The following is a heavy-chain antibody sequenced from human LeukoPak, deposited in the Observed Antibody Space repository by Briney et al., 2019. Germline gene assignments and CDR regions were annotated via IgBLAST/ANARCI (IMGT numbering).Heavy chain of an antibody. V-gene: IGHV4-39*01. Sequence: SSETLSLTCTVSGGSISSSSYYWGWIRQPPGKWLEWIGSIYYSGSTYYNPSLKSRVTISVDTSKNQFSLKLSSVTAADTAVYYCARPYNSLLYYFDYWGQGTLVTVSS. CDR2: IYYSGST. CDR1: GGSISSSSYY. D-gene: IGHD1-20*01. CDR3: ARPYNSLLYYFDY. J-gene: IGHJ4*02.